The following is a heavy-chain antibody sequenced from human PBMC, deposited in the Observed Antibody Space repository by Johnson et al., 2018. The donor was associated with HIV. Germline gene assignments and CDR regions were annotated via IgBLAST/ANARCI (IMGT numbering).Heavy chain of an antibody. V-gene: IGHV3-66*03. J-gene: IGHJ3*01. CDR1: GFTVSSNY. CDR2: IYSGGST. Sequence: VQLVESGGGLIQPGGSLRLSCAASGFTVSSNYMSWVRQAPGKGLEWVSVIYSGGSTYYADSVKGRFTISRYTSKNMLYLQMNSLRPEDTAVYYCTRGSFTDDAFDVWGLGTMVTVSS. CDR3: TRGSFTDDAFDV. D-gene: IGHD1-26*01.